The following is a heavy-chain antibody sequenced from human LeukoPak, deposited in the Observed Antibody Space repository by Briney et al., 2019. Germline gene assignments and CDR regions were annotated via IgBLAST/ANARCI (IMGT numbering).Heavy chain of an antibody. D-gene: IGHD5-12*01. CDR2: FYSGGSA. J-gene: IGHJ4*02. CDR3: ASVYSGYDLPGSLANYYFDY. Sequence: SETLSLTCTVSGGSISSYYWSWIRQPAGKVLEWIGRFYSGGSADYNPSLKSRVTMSVDTSKNQFSLKLSSVTAADTAVYYCASVYSGYDLPGSLANYYFDYWGQGTLVTVSS. V-gene: IGHV4-4*07. CDR1: GGSISSYY.